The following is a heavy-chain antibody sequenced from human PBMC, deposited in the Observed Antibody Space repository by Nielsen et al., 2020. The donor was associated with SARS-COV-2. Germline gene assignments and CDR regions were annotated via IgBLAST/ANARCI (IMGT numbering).Heavy chain of an antibody. CDR2: ISGSGGST. CDR3: AKDGAYSSGWYRPPGYMDV. Sequence: GGSLRLSCAASGFTFSSYGMHWVRQAPGKGLEWVSGISGSGGSTNYADSVKGRFTISRDNSKNTLYLQMNSLRAEDTAVYYCAKDGAYSSGWYRPPGYMDVWGKGTTVTVSS. J-gene: IGHJ6*03. CDR1: GFTFSSYG. D-gene: IGHD6-19*01. V-gene: IGHV3-23*01.